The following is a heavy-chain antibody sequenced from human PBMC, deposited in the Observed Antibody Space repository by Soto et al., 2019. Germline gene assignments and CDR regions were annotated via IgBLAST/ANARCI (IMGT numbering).Heavy chain of an antibody. Sequence: SETLSLTSTVSGGSSSSYYWSWIRQPPGKGLEWIGYIYYSGSTNYNPSLKSRVTISVNTSKNQFSLKLSSVTAADTAVYYCARRYGSSFDYWGQGTPVTVSS. CDR3: ARRYGSSFDY. V-gene: IGHV4-59*08. CDR2: IYYSGST. CDR1: GGSSSSYY. D-gene: IGHD3-16*01. J-gene: IGHJ4*02.